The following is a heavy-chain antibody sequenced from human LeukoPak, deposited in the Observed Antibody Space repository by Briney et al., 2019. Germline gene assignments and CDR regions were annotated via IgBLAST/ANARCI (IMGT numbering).Heavy chain of an antibody. CDR1: GGSFSGYY. J-gene: IGHJ2*01. Sequence: PSETLSLTCAVYGGSFSGYYWSWIRQPPGKGLEWIGEINHSGSTNYNPSLKSRVTISVDTSKNQFSLRLSSVTAADTAVYHCARVLEGSSGQHWYFDLWGRGTLVTVSS. D-gene: IGHD6-19*01. CDR3: ARVLEGSSGQHWYFDL. V-gene: IGHV4-34*01. CDR2: INHSGST.